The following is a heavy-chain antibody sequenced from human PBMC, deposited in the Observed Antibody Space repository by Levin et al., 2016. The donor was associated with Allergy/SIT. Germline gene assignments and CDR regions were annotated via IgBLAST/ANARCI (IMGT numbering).Heavy chain of an antibody. D-gene: IGHD3-16*01. CDR2: INGANGNT. J-gene: IGHJ5*02. V-gene: IGHV1-3*01. CDR1: GYNFLTYT. CDR3: ARDRVWGQVFSGFEH. Sequence: ASVKVSCKASGYNFLTYTMHWVRQAPGQSLEWMGWINGANGNTRYSQKFQGRVTITRDTSASTAYMELSSLRSEDTAVYYCARDRVWGQVFSGFEHWGQGTLVTVSS.